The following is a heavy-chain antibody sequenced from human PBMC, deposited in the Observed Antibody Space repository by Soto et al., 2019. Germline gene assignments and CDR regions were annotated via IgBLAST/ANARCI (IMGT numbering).Heavy chain of an antibody. J-gene: IGHJ4*02. Sequence: QVQLVQSGAEVKKPGASVKVSCKAAAYTFTSYDINWVRQATGQDFEWMGWMNPNNGNTAYAQKFQGRVTMTRDTSKSTAFMELSSLTSEATAVYYCARGPRTWGVDYWGQGTLVTVSS. CDR2: MNPNNGNT. CDR3: ARGPRTWGVDY. D-gene: IGHD7-27*01. CDR1: AYTFTSYD. V-gene: IGHV1-8*01.